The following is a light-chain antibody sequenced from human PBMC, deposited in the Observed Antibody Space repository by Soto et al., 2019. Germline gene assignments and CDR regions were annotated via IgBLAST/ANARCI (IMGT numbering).Light chain of an antibody. CDR3: QQYKTYPWT. Sequence: DIQMTQSPSTLSTSVGDRVTITCRASLSVGTWLAWYQQKPGKAPNLLIYGASTVQTGVPSRFGGSRSGTDFTLTISSLQPDDFATYSCQQYKTYPWTFGKGTRVESK. CDR1: LSVGTW. V-gene: IGKV1-5*03. CDR2: GAS. J-gene: IGKJ1*01.